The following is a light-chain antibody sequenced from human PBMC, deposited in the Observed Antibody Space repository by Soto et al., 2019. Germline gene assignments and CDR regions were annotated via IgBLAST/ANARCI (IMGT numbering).Light chain of an antibody. J-gene: IGKJ1*01. V-gene: IGKV3-11*01. CDR1: QSVHNY. Sequence: EIVLTQSPGTLSLSPGERATLSCRASQSVHNYLAWYQQKPGQAPRLLIYDVSNRATGIPARFSGSGSGTDFTPTISSLEPGDFAVYYCQQYGSSGTFGQGTKVDIK. CDR2: DVS. CDR3: QQYGSSGT.